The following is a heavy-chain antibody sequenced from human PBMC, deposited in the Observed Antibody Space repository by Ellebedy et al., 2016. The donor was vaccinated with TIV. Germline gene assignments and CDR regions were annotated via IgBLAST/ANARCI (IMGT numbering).Heavy chain of an antibody. J-gene: IGHJ4*02. Sequence: SETLSLTXTVSGDSIRSDGYYWNWIRQHPGKGLEWIGYIYHSGSTYYNPSLKSRVTISVDTSKNQFSLKLRSVTAADTAVYYCARDRELFGTPVTSPYRHFDYWGQGTLVTVSS. V-gene: IGHV4-31*03. CDR1: GDSIRSDGYY. CDR2: IYHSGST. CDR3: ARDRELFGTPVTSPYRHFDY. D-gene: IGHD4-17*01.